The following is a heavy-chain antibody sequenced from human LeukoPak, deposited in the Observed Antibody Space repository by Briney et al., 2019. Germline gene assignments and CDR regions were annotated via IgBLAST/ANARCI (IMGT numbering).Heavy chain of an antibody. D-gene: IGHD2-2*01. CDR2: MYYSGST. J-gene: IGHJ3*01. V-gene: IGHV4-39*01. CDR3: ATQGGYCTGTSCYSN. Sequence: SETLSLTCTVSGGSIISSSYYWGWIRQPPGKGLEWIGSMYYSGSTYYNPSLKSRVTMSVDTSKNQFSLKLSSVTAADTAVYYCATQGGYCTGTSCYSNWGQGTMVTVSS. CDR1: GGSIISSSYY.